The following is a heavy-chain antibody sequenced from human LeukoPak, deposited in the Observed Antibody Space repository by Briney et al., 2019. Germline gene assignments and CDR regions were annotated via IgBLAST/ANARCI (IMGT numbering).Heavy chain of an antibody. CDR1: GFTLSTYA. CDR2: TSSSDAGT. Sequence: GGSLRLSCAASGFTLSTYAMSWVRQTPGGGLEWVAATSSSDAGTYHADSVRGRFTISRDNSKNTLYLQMNSLRAEDAAVYYCAKAPVTTVYYYYYMDVWGKGTTVTVSS. J-gene: IGHJ6*03. CDR3: AKAPVTTVYYYYYMDV. V-gene: IGHV3-23*01. D-gene: IGHD4-11*01.